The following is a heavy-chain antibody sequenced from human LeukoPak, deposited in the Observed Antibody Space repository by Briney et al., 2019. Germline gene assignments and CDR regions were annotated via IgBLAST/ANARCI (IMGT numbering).Heavy chain of an antibody. Sequence: QSGGSLRLSCAASGFTFSSYAMSWVRQAPGKGLEWVSDISDSGGSTYYADSVKGRFTISRDNSKNTLYLQMDSLRAEDTAVYFCARDDSNIVATTKAFDYWGQGTLVTVSS. CDR1: GFTFSSYA. J-gene: IGHJ4*02. V-gene: IGHV3-23*01. CDR3: ARDDSNIVATTKAFDY. CDR2: ISDSGGST. D-gene: IGHD5-12*01.